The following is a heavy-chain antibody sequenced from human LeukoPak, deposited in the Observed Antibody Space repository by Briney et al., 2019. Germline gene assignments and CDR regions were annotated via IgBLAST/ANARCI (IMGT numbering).Heavy chain of an antibody. D-gene: IGHD6-19*01. CDR3: ARDLPLYSSGWYLGAFDI. V-gene: IGHV3-48*03. CDR2: ISSSGSTI. J-gene: IGHJ3*02. CDR1: GFTFSSYE. Sequence: GGSLRLFCAASGFTFSSYEMNWVRQAPGKGLEWVSYISSSGSTIYYADSVKGRFTISRDNAKNSLYLQMNSLRAEDTAVYYCARDLPLYSSGWYLGAFDIWGQGTMVTVSS.